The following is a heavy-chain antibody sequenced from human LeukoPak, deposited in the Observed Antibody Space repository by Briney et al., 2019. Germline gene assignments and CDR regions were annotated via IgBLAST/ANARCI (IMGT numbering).Heavy chain of an antibody. CDR1: GYTFISYY. V-gene: IGHV1-46*01. Sequence: ASVKVSCKASGYTFISYYMHWVRQAPGQGLEWMGIINPSGGSTSYAQKFQGRVTMTRDTSTSTVYMELSSLRSEDTAVYYCARDGVRGVIAEGHYYGMDVWGKGTTVTVSS. CDR2: INPSGGST. J-gene: IGHJ6*04. CDR3: ARDGVRGVIAEGHYYGMDV. D-gene: IGHD3-10*01.